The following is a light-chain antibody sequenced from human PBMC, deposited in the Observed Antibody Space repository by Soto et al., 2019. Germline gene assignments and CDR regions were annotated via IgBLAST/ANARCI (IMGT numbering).Light chain of an antibody. CDR3: QQYSNWAST. Sequence: EIVLTQSPATLSLSPGERATLSCRASQSVSSYLAWYQQKPGQAPRLLIYDAYNRATGIPARFSGSGSGTDFTLTISSLEPEDFAVYYCQQYSNWASTFGQGTKLEIK. CDR1: QSVSSY. CDR2: DAY. J-gene: IGKJ2*01. V-gene: IGKV3-11*01.